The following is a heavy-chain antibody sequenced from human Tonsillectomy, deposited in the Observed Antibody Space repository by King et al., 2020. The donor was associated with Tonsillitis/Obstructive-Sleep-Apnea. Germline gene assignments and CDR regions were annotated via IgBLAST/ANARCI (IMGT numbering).Heavy chain of an antibody. D-gene: IGHD2-15*01. CDR1: GGSFSGYY. Sequence: VQLQQWGAGLLKPSETLSLTCAVYGGSFSGYYWSWIRQPPGKGLEWIGEINQGGSTNHNPSLKSRVTISGDTSKNHFSLKLTSVTAADTAVYYCARCDLLRDIVVVVAAAPSGWFDPWGQGTLVTVSS. CDR3: ARCDLLRDIVVVVAAAPSGWFDP. V-gene: IGHV4-34*01. J-gene: IGHJ5*02. CDR2: INQGGST.